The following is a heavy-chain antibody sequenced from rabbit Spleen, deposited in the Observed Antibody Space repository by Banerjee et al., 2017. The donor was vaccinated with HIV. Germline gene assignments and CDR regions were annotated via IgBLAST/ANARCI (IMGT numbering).Heavy chain of an antibody. D-gene: IGHD8-1*01. CDR2: IYSTIHYT. CDR3: TRDAGTGDYIDVYFSL. CDR1: GFSFSSGYD. Sequence: QEQLVESGGGMVQPEGSLTLTCTASGFSFSSGYDMCWVRQAPGMGLEWIGYIYSTIHYTYYASWAKGRFPISKTSSTTVTLQMTSLTVADTATYFCTRDAGTGDYIDVYFSLWGPGTLVTVS. V-gene: IGHV1S45*01. J-gene: IGHJ4*01.